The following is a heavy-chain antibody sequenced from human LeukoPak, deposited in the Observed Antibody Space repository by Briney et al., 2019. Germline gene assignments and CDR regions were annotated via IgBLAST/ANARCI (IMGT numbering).Heavy chain of an antibody. V-gene: IGHV3-30*12. J-gene: IGHJ4*02. Sequence: GGSLRLSCAASGFTFSSYGMHWVRQAPGKGLEWVAVISYDGSNKYYADSVKGRFTISRDNAKNSLYLEMNSLRAEDTAVYYCARTGGSYYGYFDYWGQGTLVTVSS. CDR1: GFTFSSYG. CDR3: ARTGGSYYGYFDY. CDR2: ISYDGSNK. D-gene: IGHD3-10*01.